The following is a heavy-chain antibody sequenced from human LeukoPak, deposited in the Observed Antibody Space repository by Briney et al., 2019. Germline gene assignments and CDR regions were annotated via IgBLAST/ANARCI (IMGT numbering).Heavy chain of an antibody. CDR1: GGSFSGYY. CDR2: INHSGST. CDR3: ATFGEFNSEPSQGNWFDP. J-gene: IGHJ5*02. Sequence: SETLSLTCAVYGGSFSGYYWSWIRQPPGKGLEWIGEINHSGSTNYNPSLKSRVTISVDTSKNQFSLKLSSVTAADTAVYYCATFGEFNSEPSQGNWFDPWGQGTLVTVSS. D-gene: IGHD3-10*01. V-gene: IGHV4-34*01.